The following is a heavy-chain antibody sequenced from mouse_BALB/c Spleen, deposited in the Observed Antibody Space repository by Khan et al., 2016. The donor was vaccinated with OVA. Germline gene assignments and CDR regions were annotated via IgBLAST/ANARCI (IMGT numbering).Heavy chain of an antibody. CDR1: GFTFSGYG. J-gene: IGHJ1*01. Sequence: EVVLVEAGGGLVQPGGSLKLSCAASGFTFSGYGMSWVRQTPDKRLELVATINSNGGTSYYPDSVQGRFTISRDNAKNTLHLQMSSLKSEDTAMYYCARVFYRYDEGYWYFDVWGAGTTVTVSS. D-gene: IGHD2-14*01. CDR2: INSNGGTS. V-gene: IGHV5-6-3*01. CDR3: ARVFYRYDEGYWYFDV.